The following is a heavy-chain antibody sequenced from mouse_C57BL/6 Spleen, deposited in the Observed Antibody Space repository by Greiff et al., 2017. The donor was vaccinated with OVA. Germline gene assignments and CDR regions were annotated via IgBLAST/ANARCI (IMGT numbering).Heavy chain of an antibody. Sequence: VKLQQPGAELVKPGASVKLSCKASGYTFTSYWMQWVKQRPGQGLEWIGEIDPSDSYTNYNQKFKGKATLTVDTSSSTAYMQLSSLTSEDSAVYYCARWGYDALFAYWGQGTLVTVSA. CDR3: ARWGYDALFAY. J-gene: IGHJ3*01. CDR2: IDPSDSYT. CDR1: GYTFTSYW. V-gene: IGHV1-50*01. D-gene: IGHD2-14*01.